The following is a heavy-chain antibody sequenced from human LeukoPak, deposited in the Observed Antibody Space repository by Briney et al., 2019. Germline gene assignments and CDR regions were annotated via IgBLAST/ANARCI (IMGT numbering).Heavy chain of an antibody. D-gene: IGHD3-10*01. Sequence: SETLSLTCTVSGGSISNKTYSWGWIRQPPGKGLEWIGLYYSGTTYYNPSLKSRVTMYADTSKSQFSLKLTSVTAADTAVYFCARRAITVAPYYFDYWGQGTLVTVSS. CDR3: ARRAITVAPYYFDY. CDR1: GGSISNKTYS. CDR2: YYSGTT. V-gene: IGHV4-39*01. J-gene: IGHJ4*02.